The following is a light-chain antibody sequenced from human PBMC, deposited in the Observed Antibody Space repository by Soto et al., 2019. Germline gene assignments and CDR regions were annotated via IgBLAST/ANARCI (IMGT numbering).Light chain of an antibody. CDR2: AAS. J-gene: IGKJ1*01. CDR1: QSISNH. CDR3: QQSYSSPPT. Sequence: DIQMTQSPSSLSASVEDRVIITCRASQSISNHLNWYQQKPGKVPKLLIFAASSLQSGVPSRFSGSRSGPDFTLTISSLQPEDFATYYCQQSYSSPPTFGQGTKV. V-gene: IGKV1-39*01.